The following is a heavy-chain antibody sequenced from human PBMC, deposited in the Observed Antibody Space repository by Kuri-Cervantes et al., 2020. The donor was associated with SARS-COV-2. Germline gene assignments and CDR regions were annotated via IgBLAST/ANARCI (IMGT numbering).Heavy chain of an antibody. CDR2: INHSGST. CDR1: GGSFSGYY. Sequence: SQTLSLTCAVYGGSFSGYYWSWIRQPPGKGLEWIGEINHSGSTNYNPSLKSRVTVSVDTSKNQFSLKLSSVTAADTAVYYCARLLSGKTNWFDPWGQGTLVTVSS. V-gene: IGHV4-34*01. CDR3: ARLLSGKTNWFDP. D-gene: IGHD2/OR15-2a*01. J-gene: IGHJ5*02.